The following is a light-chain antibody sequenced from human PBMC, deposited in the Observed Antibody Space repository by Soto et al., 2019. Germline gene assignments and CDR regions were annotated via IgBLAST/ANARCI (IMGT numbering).Light chain of an antibody. J-gene: IGKJ5*01. V-gene: IGKV3-11*01. Sequence: DIVLTQSPATLSLSPGERASLSVRPLQSVSSYLAWYQQNPGQAPRLLIYEASNRATGIPARFSGSGAGTDFDLSLSSRVPEDLAVYYWQQRSNWLSPVGKGTRLDLK. CDR2: EAS. CDR3: QQRSNWLSP. CDR1: QSVSSY.